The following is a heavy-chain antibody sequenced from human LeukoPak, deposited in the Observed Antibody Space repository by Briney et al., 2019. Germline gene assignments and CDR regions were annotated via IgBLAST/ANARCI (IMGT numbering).Heavy chain of an antibody. CDR2: INPSGGRT. V-gene: IGHV1-46*01. CDR3: VRPDDYVWGSWTN. D-gene: IGHD3-16*01. J-gene: IGHJ1*01. Sequence: ASVKVSCKASGYTFTRYYMHWVRQAPGQGLECMGTINPSGGRTTYAQKFQARVTMTRDTSTSTVYMELSSLRSEDTAVYYCVRPDDYVWGSWTNWGQGTLVTVSS. CDR1: GYTFTRYY.